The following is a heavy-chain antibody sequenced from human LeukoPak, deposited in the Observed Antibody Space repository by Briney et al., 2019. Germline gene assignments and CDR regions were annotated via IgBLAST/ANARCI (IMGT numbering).Heavy chain of an antibody. CDR3: AREMTTVTSAGRTHWFDP. J-gene: IGHJ5*02. CDR2: IYYSGST. CDR1: GGSISSGDYY. V-gene: IGHV4-30-4*08. Sequence: PSQPLSLPCTVSGGSISSGDYYWSWIRQPPGKGLEWIGYIYYSGSTYYNPSLKSRVTISVDTSKNQFSLKLSSVTAADTAVYYCAREMTTVTSAGRTHWFDPWGQGTLVTVSS. D-gene: IGHD4-17*01.